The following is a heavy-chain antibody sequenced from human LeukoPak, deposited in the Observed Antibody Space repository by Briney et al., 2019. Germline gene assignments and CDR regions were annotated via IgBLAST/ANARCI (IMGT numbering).Heavy chain of an antibody. V-gene: IGHV1-18*01. D-gene: IGHD3-10*01. CDR2: ISAYNGNT. Sequence: ASVKVSCKASGYTFSSYGISWVRQAPGQGLEWMGWISAYNGNTNYAQKLQGRVTMTTDTSTSTAYMELRGLRSDDTAVYYCARDIFAGTMVRGVYDAFDIWGQGTMVTVSS. CDR3: ARDIFAGTMVRGVYDAFDI. J-gene: IGHJ3*02. CDR1: GYTFSSYG.